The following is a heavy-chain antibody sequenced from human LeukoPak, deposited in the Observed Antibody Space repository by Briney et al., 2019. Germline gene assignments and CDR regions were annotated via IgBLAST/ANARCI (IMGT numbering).Heavy chain of an antibody. D-gene: IGHD4-17*01. CDR3: ARDQDYGDVKDY. CDR1: GFTFSSYA. Sequence: GGSLRLSCAASGFTFSSYAMSWVRQAPGKGLEWVSAISGSGGSTYYAHSVKGRFTISRDNAKNALYLQMNSLRAEDTAVYYSARDQDYGDVKDYWGQGNLGTVSS. V-gene: IGHV3-23*01. CDR2: ISGSGGST. J-gene: IGHJ4*02.